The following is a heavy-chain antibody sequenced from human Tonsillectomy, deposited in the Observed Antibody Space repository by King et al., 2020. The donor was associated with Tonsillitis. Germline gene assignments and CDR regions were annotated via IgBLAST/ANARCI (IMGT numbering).Heavy chain of an antibody. D-gene: IGHD4-17*01. V-gene: IGHV3-48*04. J-gene: IGHJ5*02. CDR3: ARENYGDKNWFDP. CDR1: GFTFSSYS. Sequence: VQLVESGGGLVQPGGSLRLSCAASGFTFSSYSMNWVRQAPGKGLEWVSYISSSSSNIYYADSVKGRFTISRDNAKNSLYLQMNSLRAEDTAVYYCARENYGDKNWFDPWGQGTLVTVSS. CDR2: ISSSSSNI.